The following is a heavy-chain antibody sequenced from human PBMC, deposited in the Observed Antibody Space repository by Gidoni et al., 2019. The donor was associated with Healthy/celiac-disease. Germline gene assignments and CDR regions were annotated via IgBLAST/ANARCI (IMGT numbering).Heavy chain of an antibody. Sequence: ADSVKGRFTISRDNSKNTLYLQMNSLRAEDTAVYYCAKGRVTTEFDYWGQGTLVTVSS. CDR3: AKGRVTTEFDY. D-gene: IGHD4-17*01. V-gene: IGHV3-23*01. J-gene: IGHJ4*02.